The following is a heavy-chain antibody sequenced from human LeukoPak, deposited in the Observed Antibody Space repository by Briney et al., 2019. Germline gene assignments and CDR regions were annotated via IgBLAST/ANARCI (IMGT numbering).Heavy chain of an antibody. CDR3: AGGYYYDY. J-gene: IGHJ4*02. CDR1: GFTFSSYA. CDR2: ISYDGSNK. D-gene: IGHD3-16*01. Sequence: GRSLRLSCAASGFTFSSYAMHWVRQAPGKVLEWVAVISYDGSNKNYADSVKGRFTISRDNSKNTLYLQMNSLIAEDTAVYYCAGGYYYDYWGQGTLVTVSS. V-gene: IGHV3-30-3*01.